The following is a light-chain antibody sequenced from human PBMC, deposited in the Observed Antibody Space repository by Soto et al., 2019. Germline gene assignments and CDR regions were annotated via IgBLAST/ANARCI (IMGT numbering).Light chain of an antibody. Sequence: DIQMTQFPSTLSAFVGDIVTITCRASQSISPWLAWYRQKPGKAPKLLIYKTASLSSGVPLRFTGSGSGTEFTLTISILQPDNLATYYRQQLNTYPWTFGQGTKVEIK. J-gene: IGKJ1*01. CDR2: KTA. CDR1: QSISPW. CDR3: QQLNTYPWT. V-gene: IGKV1-5*03.